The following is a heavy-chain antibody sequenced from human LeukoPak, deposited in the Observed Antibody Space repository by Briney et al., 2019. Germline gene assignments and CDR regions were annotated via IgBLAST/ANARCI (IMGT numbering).Heavy chain of an antibody. CDR2: IYHSGST. D-gene: IGHD3-10*01. Sequence: PSETLSLTCTVSGGSISSGGYYWRWIRQPPGKGLEWIGYIYHSGSTYYNPSLKSRVTISVDTSKNQFSPKLSSVTAADTAVYYCARAWFGDPKGDYFDYWGQGTLVTVSS. V-gene: IGHV4-30-2*01. CDR1: GGSISSGGYY. J-gene: IGHJ4*02. CDR3: ARAWFGDPKGDYFDY.